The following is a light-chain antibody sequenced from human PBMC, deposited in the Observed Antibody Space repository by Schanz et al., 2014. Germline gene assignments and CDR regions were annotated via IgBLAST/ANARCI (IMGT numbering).Light chain of an antibody. CDR2: DFN. J-gene: IGLJ3*02. CDR3: CSYVGSSWV. Sequence: QSALTQPPSASGSPGQSVTISCTGTSSDVGGYNYVSWYQQHPGKAPKLIIYDFNERPSGVPDRFSGSKSGNTASLTISGLQAEDEADYYCCSYVGSSWVFGGGTKLTVL. CDR1: SSDVGGYNY. V-gene: IGLV2-8*01.